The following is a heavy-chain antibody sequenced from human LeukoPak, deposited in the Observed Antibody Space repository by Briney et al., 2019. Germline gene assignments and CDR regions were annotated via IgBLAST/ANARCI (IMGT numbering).Heavy chain of an antibody. V-gene: IGHV3-48*04. CDR3: ARENGYRLDY. D-gene: IGHD5-18*01. CDR2: ISSSSSSI. Sequence: GGSLRLSCAASGFMFSAYAMNWVRQAPGKGLEWISYISSSSSSIYYAGSVKGRFTISRDNARTSLYLQMDSLRVDDTAVYFCARENGYRLDYWGQGSLVSVSS. CDR1: GFMFSAYA. J-gene: IGHJ4*02.